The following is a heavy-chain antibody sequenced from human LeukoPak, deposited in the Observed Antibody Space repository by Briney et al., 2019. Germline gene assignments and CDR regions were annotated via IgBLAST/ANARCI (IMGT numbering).Heavy chain of an antibody. CDR2: MNPNSGNT. CDR3: ARETGFFGGGYYAFYYIDV. D-gene: IGHD3-3*01. Sequence: ASVKVSCKASGYTFTSYDINWVRQATGQGLEWMGWMNPNSGNTGYAQKFQGRVTMTRNTSISTAYMELSSLRSEDTAVYYCARETGFFGGGYYAFYYIDVWGEGTTVTVSS. J-gene: IGHJ6*03. CDR1: GYTFTSYD. V-gene: IGHV1-8*01.